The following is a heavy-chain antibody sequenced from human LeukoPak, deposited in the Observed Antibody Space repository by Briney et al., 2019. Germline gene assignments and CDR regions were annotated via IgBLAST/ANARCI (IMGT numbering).Heavy chain of an antibody. D-gene: IGHD3-22*01. CDR1: GFTVSSNY. Sequence: GGSLRLSCAASGFTVSSNYMSCVRQAPGKGLEWVSVIYSGGSTYYADSVKGRFTISRDNSKNTLYLQMNSLRAEDTAVYYCARTYYYDSSGYYFKSNAFDIWGQGTMVTVSS. CDR3: ARTYYYDSSGYYFKSNAFDI. V-gene: IGHV3-53*05. CDR2: IYSGGST. J-gene: IGHJ3*02.